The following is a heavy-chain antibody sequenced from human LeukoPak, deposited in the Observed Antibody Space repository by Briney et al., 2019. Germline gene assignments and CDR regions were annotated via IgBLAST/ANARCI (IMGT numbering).Heavy chain of an antibody. CDR1: GVTFSEHF. V-gene: IGHV3-72*01. D-gene: IGHD6-19*01. CDR2: SRNKDKSYTT. CDR3: VRVRSVSGSDYPDS. J-gene: IGHJ4*02. Sequence: PGGSLRLSCAVSGVTFSEHFLDWVRQAPGKGLEWVCRSRNKDKSYTTEYPASVKRRFTISRADSKNPLYLQMNSPETEDTAVYYCVRVRSVSGSDYPDSWGQGTLVTVSS.